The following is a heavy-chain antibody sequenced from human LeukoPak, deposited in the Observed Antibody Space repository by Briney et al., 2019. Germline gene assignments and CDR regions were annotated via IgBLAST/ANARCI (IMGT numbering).Heavy chain of an antibody. Sequence: SETLSLTCAVSGGSISSGGYSWSWIRQPPGKGLEWIGYIYYSGSTYYNPSLKSRVTISVDTSKNQFSLKLSSVTAADTAVYYCARGGLLWFGELSGAFDIWGQGTMVTVSS. J-gene: IGHJ3*02. CDR2: IYYSGST. CDR1: GGSISSGGYS. V-gene: IGHV4-30-4*07. CDR3: ARGGLLWFGELSGAFDI. D-gene: IGHD3-10*01.